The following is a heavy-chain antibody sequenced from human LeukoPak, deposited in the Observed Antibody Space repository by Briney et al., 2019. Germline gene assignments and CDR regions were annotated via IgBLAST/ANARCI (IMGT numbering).Heavy chain of an antibody. CDR1: GGSISSYY. CDR2: IYYSGST. Sequence: SETLSLTCAVSGGSISSYYWSWIRQPPGKGLEWIGYIYYSGSTTYNPSLKSRVAISVDTSKNQFSLKLSSVTAADTAVYYCARGGRDGYNLGWFDSWGQGTLVTVSS. V-gene: IGHV4-59*08. CDR3: ARGGRDGYNLGWFDS. J-gene: IGHJ5*01. D-gene: IGHD5-24*01.